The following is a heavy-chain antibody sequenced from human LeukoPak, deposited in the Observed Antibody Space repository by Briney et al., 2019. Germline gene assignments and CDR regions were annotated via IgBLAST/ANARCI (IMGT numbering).Heavy chain of an antibody. CDR3: ARDRNYYGSGSPLFDY. CDR1: GFTFSSYG. Sequence: GRSLRLSCAASGFTFSSYGMHWVRQAPGKGLEWVAVIWYDGSNKYYADSVKGRFTISRDNSKNTLYLQMNSLRAEDTAVYYCARDRNYYGSGSPLFDYWGQGTLVTVSS. D-gene: IGHD3-10*01. J-gene: IGHJ4*02. CDR2: IWYDGSNK. V-gene: IGHV3-33*01.